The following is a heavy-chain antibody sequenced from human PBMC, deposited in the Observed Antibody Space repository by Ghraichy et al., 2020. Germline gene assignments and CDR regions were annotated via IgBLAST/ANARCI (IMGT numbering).Heavy chain of an antibody. CDR2: ISYDGDKK. D-gene: IGHD6-13*01. Sequence: RLSCAASGFTFSTYAMHWVRQAPGKGLEWVAVISYDGDKKYYADSVKGRFTISRDNSKNTLYLQMNSLRAEDTAVYYCARAPQQAFLYYMDVWGKGTTVTVSS. CDR1: GFTFSTYA. J-gene: IGHJ6*03. V-gene: IGHV3-30-3*01. CDR3: ARAPQQAFLYYMDV.